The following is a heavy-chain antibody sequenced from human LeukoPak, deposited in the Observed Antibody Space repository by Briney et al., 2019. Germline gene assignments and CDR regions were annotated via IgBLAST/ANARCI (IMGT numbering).Heavy chain of an antibody. CDR3: AREYSGSYFSYYYYGMDV. V-gene: IGHV3-11*01. J-gene: IGHJ6*02. D-gene: IGHD1-26*01. CDR1: GFTFSDYY. Sequence: SEGSLRLSCAASGFTFSDYYMSWIRQAPGKGLEWVSYISSSGSTIYYADSVKGRFIISRGNAKNSLYLQMNSLRAEDSAVYYCAREYSGSYFSYYYYGMDVWGQGTTVTVSS. CDR2: ISSSGSTI.